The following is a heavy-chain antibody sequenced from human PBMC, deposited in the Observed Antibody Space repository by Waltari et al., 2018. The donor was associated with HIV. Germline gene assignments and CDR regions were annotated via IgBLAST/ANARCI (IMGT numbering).Heavy chain of an antibody. CDR1: GYSITSHA. Sequence: QVQLVQSGSELKKPGASVRVSCKASGYSITSHALTWVRQAPGQGLEWMGWINTDTGNPTYAPGFTGRFVFSVDSTVRTAYLQISSLMVDDTAVYYCARTLVSSGLVRFDPWGQGTLVTVSS. CDR3: ARTLVSSGLVRFDP. J-gene: IGHJ5*02. CDR2: INTDTGNP. D-gene: IGHD6-6*01. V-gene: IGHV7-4-1*02.